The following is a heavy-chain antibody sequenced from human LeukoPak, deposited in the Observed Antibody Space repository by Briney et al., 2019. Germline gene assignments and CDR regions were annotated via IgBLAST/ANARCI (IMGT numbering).Heavy chain of an antibody. CDR2: VYTSGGT. Sequence: SETLSCTCAVSGYSISSGYYWGWIRQPAGKGLEWIGRVYTSGGTYYNPSLKSRVTMSLDTSKNQFSLRLSYVTAADTAVYYCARDQEGITAAGTYWGQGTLVTVSS. CDR3: ARDQEGITAAGTY. D-gene: IGHD6-13*01. CDR1: GYSISSGYY. J-gene: IGHJ4*02. V-gene: IGHV4-38-2*02.